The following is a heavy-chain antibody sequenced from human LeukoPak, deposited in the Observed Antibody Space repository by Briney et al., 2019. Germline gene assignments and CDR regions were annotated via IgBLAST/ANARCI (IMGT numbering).Heavy chain of an antibody. V-gene: IGHV4-59*01. CDR3: AASGHYYDSSGYSLFDY. CDR1: GVSISSYY. D-gene: IGHD3-22*01. J-gene: IGHJ4*02. Sequence: SETLSLTCTVSGVSISSYYWSWTRQPPGKGLEWMGYIYYSGSTNYNPSLKSRVTISVDTSKNQFSLKLSSVTAADTAVYYCAASGHYYDSSGYSLFDYWGQGTLVTVSS. CDR2: IYYSGST.